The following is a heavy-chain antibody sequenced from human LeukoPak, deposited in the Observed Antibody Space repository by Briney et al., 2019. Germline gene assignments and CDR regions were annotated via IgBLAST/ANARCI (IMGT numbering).Heavy chain of an antibody. J-gene: IGHJ4*02. V-gene: IGHV3-74*03. CDR3: ARDSSSWYYDY. Sequence: GGSLRLSCAASGFTFSSYWMHWIRQAPGKGLVWVSCIKSDGSSTTYADSVKGRFTISRDNAKNTLHLQMNSLRAEDTAVYYCARDSSSWYYDYWGQGTLVTVSS. D-gene: IGHD6-13*01. CDR1: GFTFSSYW. CDR2: IKSDGSST.